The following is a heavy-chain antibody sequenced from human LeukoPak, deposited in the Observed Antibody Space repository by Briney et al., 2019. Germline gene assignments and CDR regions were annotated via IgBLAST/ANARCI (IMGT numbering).Heavy chain of an antibody. V-gene: IGHV4-59*08. Sequence: ASETLSLTCTVSGGSISSYYWSWIRQPPGKGLEWIGWSYYSGSTNYNPSLKSRVTISVDTSKNQFSLKLSSVTAADTAVYYCARLAVEMAYYYGMDVWGQGTTVTVSS. CDR1: GGSISSYY. CDR2: SYYSGST. D-gene: IGHD5-24*01. CDR3: ARLAVEMAYYYGMDV. J-gene: IGHJ6*02.